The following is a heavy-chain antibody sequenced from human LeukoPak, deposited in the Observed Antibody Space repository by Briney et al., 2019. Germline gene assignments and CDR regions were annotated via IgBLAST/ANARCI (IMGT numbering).Heavy chain of an antibody. V-gene: IGHV4-4*02. Sequence: SETLSLTCEVSGGSVTSTNWWTWVRQPPGKGLEWIGEVHLDGRTNYNPSLKSRLIMSVDLPENHISLKLTSVTAADTAVYYCARQSVTSNPHAFDIWGQGTMVTVSS. D-gene: IGHD4-17*01. CDR2: VHLDGRT. CDR3: ARQSVTSNPHAFDI. CDR1: GGSVTSTNW. J-gene: IGHJ3*02.